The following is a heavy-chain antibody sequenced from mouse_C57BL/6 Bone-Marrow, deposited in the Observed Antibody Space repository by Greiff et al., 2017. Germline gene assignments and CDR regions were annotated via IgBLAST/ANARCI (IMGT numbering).Heavy chain of an antibody. CDR2: IYPRSGNT. J-gene: IGHJ3*01. CDR3: VYCYGSAWFAY. CDR1: GYTFTSYG. V-gene: IGHV1-81*01. Sequence: VQLQESGAELARPGASVKLSCKASGYTFTSYGISWVKQRTGQGLEWIGEIYPRSGNTYYNEKFKGKATLTADKSSSTAYMELRSLTSEDSAVYFCVYCYGSAWFAYWGQGTLVTVSA. D-gene: IGHD1-1*01.